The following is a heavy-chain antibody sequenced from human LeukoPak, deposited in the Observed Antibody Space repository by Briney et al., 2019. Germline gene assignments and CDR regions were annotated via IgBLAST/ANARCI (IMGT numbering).Heavy chain of an antibody. CDR2: ISYDGSNK. D-gene: IGHD3-3*01. Sequence: SGGSLRLSCAASGFTFSSYAMHWVRQAPGKGLEWVAVISYDGSNKYYADSVKGRFTISRDNSKNTLYLQMNSLRAEDTAVYYCARDRVRGYYDFWSGYYTGIMVYGMDVWGQGTTVTVSS. V-gene: IGHV3-30-3*01. J-gene: IGHJ6*02. CDR1: GFTFSSYA. CDR3: ARDRVRGYYDFWSGYYTGIMVYGMDV.